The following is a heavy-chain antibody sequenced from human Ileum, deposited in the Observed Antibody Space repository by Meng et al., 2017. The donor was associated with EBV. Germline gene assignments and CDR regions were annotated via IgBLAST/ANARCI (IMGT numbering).Heavy chain of an antibody. CDR3: ARDLRVGGAFDY. V-gene: IGHV4-61*08. Sequence: VPLKQSGPGLVRPSETLSLTCTVSGASVTSSGYYWSWLRQSPGKGLEWLGYVNYNGDSTYNPSLKSRVTIFIDTSKKQFYLNLTSATAADTAIYYCARDLRVGGAFDYWGQGTLVTVSS. D-gene: IGHD1-26*01. CDR1: GASVTSSGYY. CDR2: VNYNGDS. J-gene: IGHJ4*02.